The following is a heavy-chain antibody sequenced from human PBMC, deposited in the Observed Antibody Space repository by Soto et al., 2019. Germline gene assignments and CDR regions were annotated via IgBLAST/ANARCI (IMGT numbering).Heavy chain of an antibody. Sequence: ASVKVSCKASGYTFTSYGISWVRQAPGQGLEWMGWISAYNGNTNYAQKFQGRVTITADKSTSTAYMELSSLRSEDTAVYYCARADGVGYCSSTSCPDDYWGQGTLVTVSS. D-gene: IGHD2-2*01. CDR1: GYTFTSYG. J-gene: IGHJ4*02. V-gene: IGHV1-18*01. CDR3: ARADGVGYCSSTSCPDDY. CDR2: ISAYNGNT.